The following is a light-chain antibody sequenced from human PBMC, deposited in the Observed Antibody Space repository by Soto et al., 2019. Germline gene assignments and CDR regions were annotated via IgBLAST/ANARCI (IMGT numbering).Light chain of an antibody. CDR1: QSISSY. CDR3: QQSYSTPPT. J-gene: IGKJ1*01. CDR2: AAS. Sequence: DIQMTQSPSSLSASVGDRVTITCRASQSISSYLNWYQQKPGKAPKLQIYAASNLQSGVPSRFGGSGSGTDFTLTISSLQPEDFATYYCQQSYSTPPTFGQGTKVEIK. V-gene: IGKV1-39*01.